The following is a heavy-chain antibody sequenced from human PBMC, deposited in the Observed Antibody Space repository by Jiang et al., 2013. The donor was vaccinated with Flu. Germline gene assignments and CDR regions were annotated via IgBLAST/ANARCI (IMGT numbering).Heavy chain of an antibody. Sequence: EWMGWISTYNGNTIYAQNLQGRVIMTTDTSTSTAYMELRSLESDDTAVYYCARGDANSWHYWGQGTLVTVSS. D-gene: IGHD2-2*01. J-gene: IGHJ4*02. CDR2: ISTYNGNT. CDR3: ARGDANSWHY. V-gene: IGHV1-18*01.